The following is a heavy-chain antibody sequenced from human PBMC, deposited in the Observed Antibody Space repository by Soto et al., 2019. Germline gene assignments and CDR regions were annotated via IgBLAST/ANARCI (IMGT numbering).Heavy chain of an antibody. CDR2: VYYTGST. CDR3: ARSVAVPGAHIDY. J-gene: IGHJ4*02. V-gene: IGHV4-59*01. CDR1: GGSISGSY. Sequence: SSETLSLTCSVSGGSISGSYWSWIRQSPGKGLEWLGYVYYTGSTNYSPSLRSRVSISVDTSKNEFSLRLSSVTAADTAVYFCARSVAVPGAHIDYWGQGTQVTVSS. D-gene: IGHD6-19*01.